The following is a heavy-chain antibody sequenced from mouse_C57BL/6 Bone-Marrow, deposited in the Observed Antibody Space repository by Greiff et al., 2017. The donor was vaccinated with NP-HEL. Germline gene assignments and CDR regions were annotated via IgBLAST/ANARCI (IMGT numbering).Heavy chain of an antibody. CDR1: GYTFTNYW. J-gene: IGHJ4*01. Sequence: QVQLQQSGAELVRPGTSVKMSCKASGYTFTNYWIGWAKQRPGHGLEWIGDIYPGGGYTNYNEKFKGKATLTADKSSSTAYMQFSSLTSEDSAIYYCARRGGLGRGMDYWGQGTSVTVSS. D-gene: IGHD3-3*01. CDR2: IYPGGGYT. CDR3: ARRGGLGRGMDY. V-gene: IGHV1-63*01.